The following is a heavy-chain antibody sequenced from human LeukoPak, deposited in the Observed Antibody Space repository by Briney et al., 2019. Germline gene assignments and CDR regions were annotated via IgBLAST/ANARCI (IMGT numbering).Heavy chain of an antibody. CDR3: ASQGASAPFDY. Sequence: SETLSLTCSVSGGSISSSSYYWGWVRQPPGKGLEWIGSIYYGESTHYNSSLKSRVTISLDTSKNQFPLKLSSVTAADTAVYYCASQGASAPFDYWGQGTLVTVSS. V-gene: IGHV4-39*01. CDR1: GGSISSSSYY. CDR2: IYYGEST. D-gene: IGHD1-26*01. J-gene: IGHJ4*02.